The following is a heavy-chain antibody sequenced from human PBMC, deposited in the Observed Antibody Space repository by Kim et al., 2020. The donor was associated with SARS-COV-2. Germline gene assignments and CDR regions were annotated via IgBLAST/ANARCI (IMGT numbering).Heavy chain of an antibody. D-gene: IGHD2-15*01. Sequence: SETLSLTCTVSGGSISSYYWSWIRQPPGKGLEWIGYIYYSGSTNYNPSLKSRVTISVDTSKNQFSLKLSSVTAADTAVYYCARGGWGYCSGGSCLFYYYYYYMDVWGKGTTVTVSS. J-gene: IGHJ6*03. CDR2: IYYSGST. CDR3: ARGGWGYCSGGSCLFYYYYYYMDV. V-gene: IGHV4-59*01. CDR1: GGSISSYY.